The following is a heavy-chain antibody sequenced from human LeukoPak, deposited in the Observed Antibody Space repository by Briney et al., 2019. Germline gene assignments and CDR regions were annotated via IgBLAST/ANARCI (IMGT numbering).Heavy chain of an antibody. D-gene: IGHD4-17*01. J-gene: IGHJ4*02. CDR3: AKDRTVTTTYFDY. CDR1: KFIFRDYA. Sequence: GESLKLSCAASKFIFRDYAMSWVRQAPGKGLEWVSSLSGTGASTYYADSVKGRFTISRDNSKNTLYLQMNSLRAEDTAVYYCAKDRTVTTTYFDYWGQGTLVTVSS. CDR2: LSGTGAST. V-gene: IGHV3-23*01.